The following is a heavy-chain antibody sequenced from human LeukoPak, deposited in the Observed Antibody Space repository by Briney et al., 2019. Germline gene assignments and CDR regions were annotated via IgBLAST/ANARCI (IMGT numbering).Heavy chain of an antibody. CDR1: GYSISSGYY. D-gene: IGHD3-10*01. J-gene: IGHJ6*03. CDR3: ASTYYYGSGSHMDV. CDR2: IYHSGST. Sequence: SETLSLTCTVSGYSISSGYYWGWIRQPPGKGLEWIGSIYHSGSTYYNPSLKSRVTISVDTSKNQFSLKLSSVTAADTAVYYCASTYYYGSGSHMDVWGKGTTVTVSS. V-gene: IGHV4-38-2*02.